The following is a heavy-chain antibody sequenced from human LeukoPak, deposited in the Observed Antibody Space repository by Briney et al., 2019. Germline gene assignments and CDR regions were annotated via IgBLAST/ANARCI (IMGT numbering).Heavy chain of an antibody. V-gene: IGHV3-30*18. Sequence: PGRSLRLSCAASGFTFSSYGMHWVRQAPGKGLEWVAVISYDGSNKYYADSVKGRFTISRDNSKNTLYLQMNSLRAEDTAVYYCAKGSYYDSSGCYYGRDWGQGTLVTVSS. CDR2: ISYDGSNK. D-gene: IGHD3-22*01. CDR3: AKGSYYDSSGCYYGRD. CDR1: GFTFSSYG. J-gene: IGHJ4*02.